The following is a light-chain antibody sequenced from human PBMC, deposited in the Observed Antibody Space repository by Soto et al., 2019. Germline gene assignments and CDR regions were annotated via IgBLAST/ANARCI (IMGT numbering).Light chain of an antibody. CDR2: EVS. CDR3: SSYTCPNPV. Sequence: QSALTQPASVSGSPGQSITISCTGASSDIGSDNYVSWYQQHLGKAPKLISYEVSNRPSGVSNRLSGSKSGNTASLTISGFQTECEADYYCSSYTCPNPVFGGGTTHTVL. J-gene: IGLJ3*02. CDR1: SSDIGSDNY. V-gene: IGLV2-14*01.